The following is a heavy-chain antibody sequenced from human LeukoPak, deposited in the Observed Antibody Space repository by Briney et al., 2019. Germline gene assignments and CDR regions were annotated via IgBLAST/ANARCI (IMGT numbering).Heavy chain of an antibody. CDR1: GFTVSSNY. D-gene: IGHD4-23*01. Sequence: GSLRLSCAASGFTVSSNYMSWVRQAPGKGLEWVSVIYSGGSTYYADSVKGRFTISRDNSKNTLYLQMNSLRAEDTAVYYCARSPIGGYYGMDVWGQGTTVTVSS. J-gene: IGHJ6*02. CDR3: ARSPIGGYYGMDV. V-gene: IGHV3-53*01. CDR2: IYSGGST.